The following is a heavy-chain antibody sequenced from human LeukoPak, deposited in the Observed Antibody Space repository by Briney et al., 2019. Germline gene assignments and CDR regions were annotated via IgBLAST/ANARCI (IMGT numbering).Heavy chain of an antibody. CDR2: INHSGST. Sequence: SETLSLTCVVYGGSFSGYFWSWIRQPPGKGLEWIGEINHSGSTNYNPSLKSRVTISVDTSKNQFSLKLSSVTAADTAVYYCASGSVVPAGGWFDPWGQGTLVTVSS. V-gene: IGHV4-34*01. CDR1: GGSFSGYF. J-gene: IGHJ5*02. D-gene: IGHD2-2*01. CDR3: ASGSVVPAGGWFDP.